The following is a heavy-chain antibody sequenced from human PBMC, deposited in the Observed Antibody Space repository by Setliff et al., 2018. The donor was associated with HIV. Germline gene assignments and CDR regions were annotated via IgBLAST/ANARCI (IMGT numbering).Heavy chain of an antibody. Sequence: PGGSLRLSCEASGFSFDDYCMNWVRQAPGKGLEWVSYISSKRTSIYYAHSAKGRFTISRDNDNNSLYLQMSGLSAEDTAVYYCARGPTTVTNYYYYYMDVWGKGTTVTVPS. CDR1: GFSFDDYC. J-gene: IGHJ6*03. CDR3: ARGPTTVTNYYYYYMDV. CDR2: ISSKRTSI. D-gene: IGHD4-17*01. V-gene: IGHV3-48*01.